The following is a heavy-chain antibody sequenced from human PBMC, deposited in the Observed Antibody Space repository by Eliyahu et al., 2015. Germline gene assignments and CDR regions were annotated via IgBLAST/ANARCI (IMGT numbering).Heavy chain of an antibody. J-gene: IGHJ4*02. D-gene: IGHD5-18*01. Sequence: QLQLQESGSGLVKPSQTLSXTCXVXGGXISSGGYPXSWIXQPPGKGLEWIGYIYHSGSTHYNPSLKSRVTISVDRSKNQFSLKLSSVTAADTAVYYCARGGWIQLWLTGFDYWGQGTLVTVSS. CDR2: IYHSGST. V-gene: IGHV4-30-2*01. CDR1: GGXISSGGYP. CDR3: ARGGWIQLWLTGFDY.